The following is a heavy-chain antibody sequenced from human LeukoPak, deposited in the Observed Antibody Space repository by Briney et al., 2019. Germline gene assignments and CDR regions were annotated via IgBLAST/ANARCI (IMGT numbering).Heavy chain of an antibody. CDR3: AHMRRNGWFYFFDT. D-gene: IGHD6-19*01. Sequence: ESGPTLVNPTQTLTLTCTFSGVSLSTGGVGVGWIRQPPGKALEWLAHIYWDDDKHSSPSLKSRLTITKDSSKNLVILNLSDMGPVDTATYYCAHMRRNGWFYFFDTWGQGTLVTVSS. V-gene: IGHV2-5*02. CDR1: GVSLSTGGVG. J-gene: IGHJ4*02. CDR2: IYWDDDK.